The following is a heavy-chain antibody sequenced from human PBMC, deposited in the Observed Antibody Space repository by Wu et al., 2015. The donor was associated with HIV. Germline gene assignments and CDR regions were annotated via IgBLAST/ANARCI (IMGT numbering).Heavy chain of an antibody. CDR1: GGTFSSYA. Sequence: QVQLAQSGAEVKKPGSSVKVSCKASGGTFSSYAISWVRQAPGQGLEWMGGIIPIFGTANYAQKFQGRVTITTDESTSTAYMELSSLRSEDTAVYYCARSLYRKYQLLFVSGMDVWGQGTTVTVSS. J-gene: IGHJ6*02. V-gene: IGHV1-69*05. CDR3: ARSLYRKYQLLFVSGMDV. D-gene: IGHD2-2*01. CDR2: IIPIFGTA.